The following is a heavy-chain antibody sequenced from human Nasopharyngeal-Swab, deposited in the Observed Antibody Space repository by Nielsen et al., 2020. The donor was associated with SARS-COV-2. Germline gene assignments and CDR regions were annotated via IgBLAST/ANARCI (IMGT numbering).Heavy chain of an antibody. Sequence: GGSLRLSCAASGFTFSSYSMNWVRQAPGKGLEWVSSISSSSSYIYYADSVKGRFTISRDNAKNSLYLQMNSLRAEDTAVYYCARDTNPRGIVVVPQLSRAWGQGTLVTVSS. CDR2: ISSSSSYI. D-gene: IGHD2-2*01. V-gene: IGHV3-21*01. CDR1: GFTFSSYS. CDR3: ARDTNPRGIVVVPQLSRA. J-gene: IGHJ5*02.